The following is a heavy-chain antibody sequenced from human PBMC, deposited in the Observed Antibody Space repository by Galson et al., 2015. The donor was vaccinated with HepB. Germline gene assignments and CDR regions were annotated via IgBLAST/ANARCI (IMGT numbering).Heavy chain of an antibody. CDR1: GYTFTSYA. CDR3: AREGSSGWKGAFDI. CDR2: INAGNGNT. J-gene: IGHJ3*02. D-gene: IGHD6-19*01. V-gene: IGHV1-3*01. Sequence: SVKVSCKASGYTFTSYAMHWVRQAPGQRLEWMGWINAGNGNTKYSQKFQGRVTITRDTSASTAYMELSSLRSEDTAVYYCAREGSSGWKGAFDIWGQGTMVTVSS.